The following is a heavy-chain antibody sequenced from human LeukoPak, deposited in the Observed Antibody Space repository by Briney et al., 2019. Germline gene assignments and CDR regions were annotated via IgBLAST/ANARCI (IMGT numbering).Heavy chain of an antibody. D-gene: IGHD2-2*01. CDR3: ARLGCSSTSCLLDY. CDR2: INHSGST. Sequence: KPSETLSLTCAVYGGSFSGYYWSWIRQPPGKGLEWIGEINHSGSTNYNPSLKSRVTISVGTSKNQFSLKLSSVTAADTAVYYCARLGCSSTSCLLDYWGQGTLVTVSS. J-gene: IGHJ4*02. V-gene: IGHV4-34*01. CDR1: GGSFSGYY.